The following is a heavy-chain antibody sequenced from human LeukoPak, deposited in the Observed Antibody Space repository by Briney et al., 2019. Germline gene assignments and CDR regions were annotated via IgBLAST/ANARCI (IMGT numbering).Heavy chain of an antibody. J-gene: IGHJ4*02. V-gene: IGHV3-49*04. CDR1: GFTFSQYW. CDR2: IRSKVHGATI. Sequence: PGGSLRLSCAASGFTFSQYWMSWVRQAPGKGLECVGFIRSKVHGATIQYAASVKGRFTISRDDSKSIAYLQMDSLETEDTAVYYCTTVAWVAISQYYFDFWGQGTLVTVSS. CDR3: TTVAWVAISQYYFDF. D-gene: IGHD5-12*01.